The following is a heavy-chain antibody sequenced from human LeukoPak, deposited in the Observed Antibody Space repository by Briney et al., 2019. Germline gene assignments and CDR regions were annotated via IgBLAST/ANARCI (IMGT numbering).Heavy chain of an antibody. D-gene: IGHD4-17*01. Sequence: ASVKVSCKSSGYTLTSYYMHWVRQAPGQGLEWMGIINPSGGNTGHAQKFQGRVTMTRDTSTSTVYMQLSSLRSEDMAIYYCARGAGDPLTFDYWGQGTLVTVSS. CDR1: GYTLTSYY. V-gene: IGHV1-46*01. CDR3: ARGAGDPLTFDY. CDR2: INPSGGNT. J-gene: IGHJ4*02.